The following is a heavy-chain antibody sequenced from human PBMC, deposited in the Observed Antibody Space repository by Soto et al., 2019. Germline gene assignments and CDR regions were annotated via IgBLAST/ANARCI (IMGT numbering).Heavy chain of an antibody. V-gene: IGHV4-59*12. Sequence: PSETLSLTCTVSGGSISPYYWSWIRQPPGKGLEWVGYIYYGGSTSYNPSLKSRVTISVDTSKNQFSLKLSSVTAADTAVYYCARTSKFEYWGQGTLVTVYS. J-gene: IGHJ4*02. D-gene: IGHD6-6*01. CDR1: GGSISPYY. CDR3: ARTSKFEY. CDR2: IYYGGST.